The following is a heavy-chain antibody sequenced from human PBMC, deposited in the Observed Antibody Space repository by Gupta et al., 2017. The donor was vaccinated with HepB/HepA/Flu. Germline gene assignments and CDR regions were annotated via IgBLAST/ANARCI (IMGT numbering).Heavy chain of an antibody. CDR3: ARDTSSYYRADY. D-gene: IGHD3-10*01. J-gene: IGHJ4*02. V-gene: IGHV3-66*01. CDR2: IQSDGTT. CDR1: GFTVSNNY. Sequence: EEQLVESGGGLVQTGESLRLSCAASGFTVSNNYMSWVRQAPGKGLECVSIIQSDGTTSYADSVKGRFTVSRDNSKNTLYLQMNSLRAEDTAVYYCARDTSSYYRADYWGQGTLVTVSS.